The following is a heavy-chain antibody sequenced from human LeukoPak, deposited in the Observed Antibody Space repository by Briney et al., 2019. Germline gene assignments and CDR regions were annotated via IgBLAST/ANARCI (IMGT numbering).Heavy chain of an antibody. CDR1: GGSISSGDYY. V-gene: IGHV4-30-4*01. D-gene: IGHD2-2*02. J-gene: IGHJ5*02. CDR3: ARDRGLDYCSSTSCYTNGATFDP. CDR2: NYYSGST. Sequence: SQTLSLTCTVSGGSISSGDYYWRWLRQPPGKGLEWLGYNYYSGSTYYNPSRKSRVTLSVDPFKNQFSLKLSSVTAADTAVYYCARDRGLDYCSSTSCYTNGATFDPWGQGTLVTVSS.